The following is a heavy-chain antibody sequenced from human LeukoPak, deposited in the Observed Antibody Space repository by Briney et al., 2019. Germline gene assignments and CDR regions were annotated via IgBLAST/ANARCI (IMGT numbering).Heavy chain of an antibody. V-gene: IGHV3-23*01. Sequence: PGGSLRLSCAASGFTCSRYAMSWVRQAPGKELEWVSAISGGGGGTYYADSVKGRFTISRDNSKNTLYLQVNSLRAEDAAVYYCARDHHDFWSGYYNPQDWFDPWGQGTLVTVSS. CDR1: GFTCSRYA. CDR2: ISGGGGGT. CDR3: ARDHHDFWSGYYNPQDWFDP. J-gene: IGHJ5*02. D-gene: IGHD3-3*01.